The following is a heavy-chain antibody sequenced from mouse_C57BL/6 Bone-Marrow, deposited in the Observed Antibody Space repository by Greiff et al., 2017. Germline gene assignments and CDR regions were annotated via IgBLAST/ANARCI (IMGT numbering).Heavy chain of an antibody. J-gene: IGHJ4*01. Sequence: EVKLVESGGGLVKPGGSLKLSCAASGFTFSSSTMSWVRQTPEKRLEWVATISGGGGNTYYPDSVKGRFTISRDNAKTPLYLQMSSLRSEDTALDYCARHGGLRPLYAMDYWGQGTSVTVSS. D-gene: IGHD2-4*01. CDR2: ISGGGGNT. V-gene: IGHV5-9*01. CDR1: GFTFSSST. CDR3: ARHGGLRPLYAMDY.